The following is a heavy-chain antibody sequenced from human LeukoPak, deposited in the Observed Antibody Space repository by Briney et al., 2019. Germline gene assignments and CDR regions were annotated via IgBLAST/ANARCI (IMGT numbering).Heavy chain of an antibody. Sequence: HAGGSLRLSCAASGFTFSRYSMNWVRQAPGKGPQWVSYISSSSSAIYYADSARGRFTISRDNAKNSLYLQMNSLRDEDTAVYYCARDGEMATNPYYFDYWGQGTLVTVSS. CDR2: ISSSSSAI. CDR1: GFTFSRYS. V-gene: IGHV3-48*02. CDR3: ARDGEMATNPYYFDY. D-gene: IGHD5-24*01. J-gene: IGHJ4*02.